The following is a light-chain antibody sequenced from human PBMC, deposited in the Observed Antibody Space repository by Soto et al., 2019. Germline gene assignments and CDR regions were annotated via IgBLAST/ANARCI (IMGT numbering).Light chain of an antibody. CDR1: SSNIGAGYD. CDR2: NNF. CDR3: QSYDNSLSGHVV. J-gene: IGLJ2*01. V-gene: IGLV1-40*01. Sequence: QPVLTQPPSVSGAPGQRVTISCTGSSSNIGAGYDVHWYQQLPGTAPKLLIFNNFDRPSGVPDRFSGSKSGTSASLAITGLQAEDEADYYCQSYDNSLSGHVVFGGGTKLTVL.